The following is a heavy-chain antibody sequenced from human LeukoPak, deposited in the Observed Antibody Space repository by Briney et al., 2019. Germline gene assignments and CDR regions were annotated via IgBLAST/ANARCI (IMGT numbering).Heavy chain of an antibody. CDR2: IYPDDSDA. J-gene: IGHJ3*02. CDR3: ARHGRISWSHDAFDI. D-gene: IGHD6-13*01. V-gene: IGHV5-51*01. Sequence: GESLKISCKGSGYNFSRNWIAWVRQMPGNGLEWMGIIYPDDSDARYSPSFQGQVTISADKSISTAYLQWSSLKASDTAMYYCARHGRISWSHDAFDIWGQGTVVTVSS. CDR1: GYNFSRNW.